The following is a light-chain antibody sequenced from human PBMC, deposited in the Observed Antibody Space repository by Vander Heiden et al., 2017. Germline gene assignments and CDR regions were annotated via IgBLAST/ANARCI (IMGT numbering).Light chain of an antibody. CDR3: MQALQNF. Sequence: DIVMTQSPLSLPVTPGEPASISCRSSQSLLHSNGYNYLDRYLQKPGQSPQLLIYLGSNRASGVPDRFSGSGSGTDFTLKISRVEAEDVGVYYYMQALQNFFGAGTKVEIK. CDR2: LGS. CDR1: QSLLHSNGYNY. V-gene: IGKV2-28*01. J-gene: IGKJ4*01.